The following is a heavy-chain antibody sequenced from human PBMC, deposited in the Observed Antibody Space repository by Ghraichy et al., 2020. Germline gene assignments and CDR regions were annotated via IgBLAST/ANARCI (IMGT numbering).Heavy chain of an antibody. CDR3: AKSGYYSYWYFDL. CDR1: GGSVSSGSYY. V-gene: IGHV4-61*01. D-gene: IGHD3-22*01. CDR2: IYYSGST. J-gene: IGHJ2*01. Sequence: SETLSLTCTVSGGSVSSGSYYWSWIRQPPGKGLEWIGYIYYSGSTNYNPSLKSRVTISVDTSKNQFSLKLSSVTAADTAVYYCAKSGYYSYWYFDLWGRGTLVTVSS.